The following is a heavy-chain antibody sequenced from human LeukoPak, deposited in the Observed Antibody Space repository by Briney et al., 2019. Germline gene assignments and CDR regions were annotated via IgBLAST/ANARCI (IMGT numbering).Heavy chain of an antibody. CDR2: ISYDGSNK. CDR3: ARDLDY. CDR1: RFTFSSYA. Sequence: GGSLRLSCAASRFTFSSYAMHWVRQAPGKGLEWVAVISYDGSNKYYADSVKGRFTNSRDNSKNTLYLQMNSLRAEDTAVYYCARDLDYWGQGTLVTVSS. J-gene: IGHJ4*02. V-gene: IGHV3-30*01.